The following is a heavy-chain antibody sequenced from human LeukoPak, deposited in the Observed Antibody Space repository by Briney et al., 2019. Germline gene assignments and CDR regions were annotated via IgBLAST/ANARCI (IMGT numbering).Heavy chain of an antibody. J-gene: IGHJ3*02. V-gene: IGHV3-23*01. Sequence: GGSLRLSCAASGFTFSSYAMSWVRQAPGKGLEWVSAISGSGGSTYYADSVKGRFTISRDNSKNTLYLQMNSLRAEDTAVYYCAKGLMTTVTTDDAFDIGGKGKMVTVSS. CDR3: AKGLMTTVTTDDAFDI. CDR1: GFTFSSYA. D-gene: IGHD4-17*01. CDR2: ISGSGGST.